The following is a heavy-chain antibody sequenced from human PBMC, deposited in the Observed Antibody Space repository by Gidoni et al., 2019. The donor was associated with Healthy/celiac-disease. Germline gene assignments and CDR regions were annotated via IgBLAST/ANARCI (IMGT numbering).Heavy chain of an antibody. V-gene: IGHV1-69*01. J-gene: IGHJ6*02. D-gene: IGHD3-9*01. Sequence: QVQLVQSGAEVKKPGSSVKVSCKASGGTFRSYAISWVRQAPGQGLEWMGGIIPIFGTANYAQKFQGRVTITADESTSTAYMELSSLRSEDTAVYYCARAYDILTGYLGEGMDVWGQGTTVTVSS. CDR1: GGTFRSYA. CDR3: ARAYDILTGYLGEGMDV. CDR2: IIPIFGTA.